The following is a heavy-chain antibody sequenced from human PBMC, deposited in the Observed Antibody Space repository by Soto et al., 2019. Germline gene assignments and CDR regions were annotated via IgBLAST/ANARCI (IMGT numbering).Heavy chain of an antibody. CDR2: IYPGDSDT. D-gene: IGHD1-1*01. CDR3: ARLHGAATGPDY. CDR1: GYRFTNYW. V-gene: IGHV5-51*01. J-gene: IGHJ4*02. Sequence: GESLKSCCKGSGYRFTNYWIGWVRQMPGKGLEWMGIIYPGDSDTRYSPSFQGQVTMSADKSISTAYLRWSSLKASDTAMYYCARLHGAATGPDYWGQGTLVTVSS.